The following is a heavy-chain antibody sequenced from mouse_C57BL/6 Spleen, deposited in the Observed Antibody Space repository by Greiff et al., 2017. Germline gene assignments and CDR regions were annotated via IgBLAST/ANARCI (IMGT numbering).Heavy chain of an antibody. CDR2: IYPGDGDT. CDR1: GYAFSSYW. Sequence: QVQLKQSGAELVKPGASVKISCKASGYAFSSYWMNWVKQRPGKGLEWIGQIYPGDGDTNYNGKFKGKATLTADKSSSTAYMQLRSLTSEDSAVYFCARDYYGSSDYWGQGTTLTVSS. D-gene: IGHD1-1*01. CDR3: ARDYYGSSDY. J-gene: IGHJ2*01. V-gene: IGHV1-80*01.